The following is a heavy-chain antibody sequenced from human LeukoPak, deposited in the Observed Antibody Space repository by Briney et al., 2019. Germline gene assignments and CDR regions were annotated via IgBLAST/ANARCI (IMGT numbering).Heavy chain of an antibody. CDR2: IYYSGST. V-gene: IGHV4-39*02. CDR3: AREMGVVTAHGIDV. Sequence: SETLSLTCIVSGGSISSISSNNYHRDWIRQPPGKGLEWIRSIYYSGSTYYNPCLKSRVTISVDTSKNQFSLKPSSVTAADTALYYCAREMGVVTAHGIDVWGQGTTVTVSS. D-gene: IGHD4-23*01. CDR1: GGSISSISSNNYH. J-gene: IGHJ6*02.